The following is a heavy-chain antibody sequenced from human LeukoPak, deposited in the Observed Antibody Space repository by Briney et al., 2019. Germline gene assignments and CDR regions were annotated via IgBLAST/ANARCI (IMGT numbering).Heavy chain of an antibody. CDR2: IYYSGST. CDR3: ARLNPLWFGEWEYDY. V-gene: IGHV4-39*01. J-gene: IGHJ4*02. Sequence: PSETLSLTCTVSGGSISSSSYYWGWIRQPPGRGLEWIGSIYYSGSTYYNPSLKSRVTISVDTSKNPLSLKLSSVTAADTDMYNTARLNPLWFGEWEYDYWGQGTLVTVSS. D-gene: IGHD3-10*01. CDR1: GGSISSSSYY.